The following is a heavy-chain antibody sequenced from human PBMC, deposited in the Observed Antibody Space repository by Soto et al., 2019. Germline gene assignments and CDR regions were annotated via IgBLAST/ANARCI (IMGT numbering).Heavy chain of an antibody. V-gene: IGHV1-2*04. CDR1: GYTFTGYY. J-gene: IGHJ6*02. CDR2: INPNRGGT. CDR3: ARELGGWLQYYSSYGMDV. D-gene: IGHD5-12*01. Sequence: ASVKVSCKASGYTFTGYYMHWVRQAPGQGREWMGWINPNRGGTNYAQKFQGWVTMTRDTSISTAYMELSRLRSDDTAVYYCARELGGWLQYYSSYGMDVWGQGTTVTVSS.